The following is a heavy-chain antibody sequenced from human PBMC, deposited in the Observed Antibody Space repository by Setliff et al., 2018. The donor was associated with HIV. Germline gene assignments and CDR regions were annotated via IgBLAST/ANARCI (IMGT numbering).Heavy chain of an antibody. J-gene: IGHJ4*02. Sequence: SETLSLTCTVSGGSISSSSHYWGWIRQPPGKGLEWIGSIYYGGSTYYNPSLKSRITISVDTSKNQFSLKLSSVTAADTAVYYCARHMVATSYYFDYWGQGTLVTVSS. CDR3: ARHMVATSYYFDY. CDR1: GGSISSSSHY. D-gene: IGHD5-12*01. V-gene: IGHV4-39*07. CDR2: IYYGGST.